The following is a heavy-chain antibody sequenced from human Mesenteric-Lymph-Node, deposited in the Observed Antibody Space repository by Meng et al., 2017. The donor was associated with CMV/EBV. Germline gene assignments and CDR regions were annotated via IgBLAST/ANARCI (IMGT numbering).Heavy chain of an antibody. CDR3: AKDGDYYGSGSPLSY. V-gene: IGHV4-38-2*02. CDR1: GDSISSHYQ. CDR2: IYHLGGT. Sequence: GSLRLSCDVSGDSISSHYQWGWIRQPPGKGLEWIGSIYHLGGTLYNLSLESRVTMSVDTSKNQFSLKLSSVTAADTAVYYCAKDGDYYGSGSPLSYWGQGTLVTVSS. J-gene: IGHJ4*02. D-gene: IGHD3-10*01.